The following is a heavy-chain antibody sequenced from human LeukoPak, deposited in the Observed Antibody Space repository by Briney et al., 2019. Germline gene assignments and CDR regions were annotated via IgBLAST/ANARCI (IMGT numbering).Heavy chain of an antibody. CDR3: TRRDTAMVNFDY. V-gene: IGHV3-73*01. D-gene: IGHD5-18*01. CDR2: IRSKANSYAT. CDR1: GFTFSGSA. J-gene: IGHJ4*02. Sequence: PGGSLKLSCAASGFTFSGSAMHWVRQASGKGLEWVGRIRSKANSYATAYAASVKSRFTISGDDSKNTAYLQMNSLKTEDTAVYYCTRRDTAMVNFDYWGQGTLVTVSS.